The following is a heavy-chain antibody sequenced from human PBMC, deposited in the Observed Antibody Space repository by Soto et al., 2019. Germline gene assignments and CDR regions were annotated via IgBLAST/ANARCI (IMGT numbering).Heavy chain of an antibody. J-gene: IGHJ4*02. D-gene: IGHD1-20*01. CDR3: ARDQGISGTTRGTFYY. V-gene: IGHV4-31*03. CDR2: IFYSGST. CDR1: GASISRVGYY. Sequence: QVQLQESGPGLVKPSQTLSLTCTVSGASISRVGYYWTWLRQLPGKGLEWIGYIFYSGSTYYNPSLKSRVTISADTSKIQFSLKLTSVTAEDTAVYYCARDQGISGTTRGTFYYWGQGTLVTVSS.